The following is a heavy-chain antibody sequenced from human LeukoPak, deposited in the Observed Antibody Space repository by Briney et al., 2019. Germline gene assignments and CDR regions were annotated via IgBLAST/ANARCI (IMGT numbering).Heavy chain of an antibody. CDR3: ARSYYGSGRYGPQFDY. Sequence: SETLSLTCTVSGGSISSSSYYWGWIRQPPGKGLEWIGSIYYSGSTYYNPSLRSRVTISVDTSKNQFSLKLSSVTAADTAVYYCARSYYGSGRYGPQFDYWGQGTLVTVSS. CDR2: IYYSGST. J-gene: IGHJ4*02. CDR1: GGSISSSSYY. D-gene: IGHD3-10*01. V-gene: IGHV4-39*07.